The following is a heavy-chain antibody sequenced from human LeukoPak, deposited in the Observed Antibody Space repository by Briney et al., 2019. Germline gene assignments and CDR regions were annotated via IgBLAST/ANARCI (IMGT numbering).Heavy chain of an antibody. V-gene: IGHV1-18*04. Sequence: ASVKVSCKASGYTFSDYYMHWVRQAPGQGLEWMGWISAYNGNTNYAQKLQGRVAMTTDTSTSTAYMELRSLRSDDTAVYYCAFEVPTYSSSPHRHAFDIWGQGTMVTVSS. D-gene: IGHD6-6*01. CDR3: AFEVPTYSSSPHRHAFDI. CDR1: GYTFSDYY. J-gene: IGHJ3*02. CDR2: ISAYNGNT.